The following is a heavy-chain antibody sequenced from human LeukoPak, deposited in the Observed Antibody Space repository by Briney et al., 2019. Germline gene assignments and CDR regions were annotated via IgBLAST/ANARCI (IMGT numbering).Heavy chain of an antibody. J-gene: IGHJ4*02. CDR2: INQDGSEK. D-gene: IGHD2-15*01. CDR1: GFTFRTSW. V-gene: IGHV3-7*01. CDR3: ARGPRDPSEYCSRGTCSPTYDV. Sequence: GGSLRLSCAASGFTFRTSWMTWVRQAPGKGLEWVAHINQDGSEKYYVDSVQGRFTISRDNAKDSLYLQINSLRVDDTAVYYCARGPRDPSEYCSRGTCSPTYDVWGQGTLVTVSS.